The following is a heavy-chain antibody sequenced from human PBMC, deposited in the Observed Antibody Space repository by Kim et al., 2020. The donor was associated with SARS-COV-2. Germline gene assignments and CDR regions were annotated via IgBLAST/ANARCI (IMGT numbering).Heavy chain of an antibody. CDR1: GFMFDKYG. CDR3: ARDLDPHVEGYYFYI. V-gene: IGHV3-23*01. D-gene: IGHD2-15*01. J-gene: IGHJ4*01. Sequence: GGSLRLSCAASGFMFDKYGMNWVRQAPGKGLEWVAGITESGSYMNYVDSSRGRFTISRDNSKNMLYLQIKSLRAEDTAVYYCARDLDPHVEGYYFYIWG. CDR2: ITESGSYM.